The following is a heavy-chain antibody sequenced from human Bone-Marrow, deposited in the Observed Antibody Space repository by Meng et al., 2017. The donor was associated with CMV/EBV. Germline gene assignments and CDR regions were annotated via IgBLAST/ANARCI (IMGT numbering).Heavy chain of an antibody. V-gene: IGHV3-21*01. CDR3: ARRGWNWDDGTHYFDY. J-gene: IGHJ4*02. CDR1: GFGFSSYS. D-gene: IGHD1-1*01. CDR2: ISSSSTYI. Sequence: GESLKISCAASGFGFSSYSMAWVRQAPGKGPEWVSSISSSSTYIYFADSVKGRFTISRDNSKKSVYLHMNDLRAEDTAVYSCARRGWNWDDGTHYFDYWGQGALVTVSS.